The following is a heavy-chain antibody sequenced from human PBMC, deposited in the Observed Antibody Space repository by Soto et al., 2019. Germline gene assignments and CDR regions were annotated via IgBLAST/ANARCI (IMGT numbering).Heavy chain of an antibody. V-gene: IGHV3-48*03. CDR3: ARGSFRRSRTPFSGWYCFDY. D-gene: IGHD6-19*01. CDR1: GFTFSSYE. Sequence: LRLSCAASGFTFSSYEMNWVRQAPGKGLEWVSYISSSGSTIYYADSVKGRFTISRDNAKNSLYLQMNSLRAEDTAVYYCARGSFRRSRTPFSGWYCFDYWGQGTLVTVSS. J-gene: IGHJ4*02. CDR2: ISSSGSTI.